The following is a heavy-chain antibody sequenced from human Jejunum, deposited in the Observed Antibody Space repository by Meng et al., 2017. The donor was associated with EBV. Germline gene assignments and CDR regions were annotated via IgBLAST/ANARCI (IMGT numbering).Heavy chain of an antibody. J-gene: IGHJ4*02. D-gene: IGHD5-12*01. CDR2: ISPNNGGT. V-gene: IGHV1-2*06. Sequence: QVQLVQSGAEVKKPGXSVKVSCKASGYTFTGYYIHWVRQAPGQGLEWMGRISPNNGGTDYAQNFQGRVTVTRDTSISTAYMELSSLRSDDTAVYFCARDYGYGGATTFGLDFWRQGAMVTVSS. CDR1: GYTFTGYY. CDR3: ARDYGYGGATTFGLDF.